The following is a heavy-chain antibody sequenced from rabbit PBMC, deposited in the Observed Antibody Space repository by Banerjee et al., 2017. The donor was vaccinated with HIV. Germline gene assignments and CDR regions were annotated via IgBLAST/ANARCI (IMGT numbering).Heavy chain of an antibody. V-gene: IGHV1S45*01. D-gene: IGHD6-1*01. CDR2: IDAGSGGTT. Sequence: QEQLEESGGDLVKPGASLTLTCTASGFSFSSSYYMCWVRQAPGKGLEWIACIDAGSGGTTYYASWAKSRFTISKTSSTTVTLQMTSLTAADTATYFCAGDQTGDSGYGYAKFGLWGPGTLVTVS. CDR3: AGDQTGDSGYGYAKFGL. J-gene: IGHJ4*01. CDR1: GFSFSSSYY.